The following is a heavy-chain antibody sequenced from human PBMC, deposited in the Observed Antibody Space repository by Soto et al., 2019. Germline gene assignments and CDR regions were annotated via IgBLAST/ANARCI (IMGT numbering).Heavy chain of an antibody. CDR3: ARDRITIFGVVTKNWFDP. D-gene: IGHD3-3*01. Sequence: ASVKVSCKASGYTFTSYYMHWVRQAPGQGLEWMGIINPSGGSTSYAQKFQGRVTMTRDTSTSTVYMELSSLRSEDTAVYYCARDRITIFGVVTKNWFDPWGQGTLVTVSS. CDR1: GYTFTSYY. CDR2: INPSGGST. J-gene: IGHJ5*02. V-gene: IGHV1-46*03.